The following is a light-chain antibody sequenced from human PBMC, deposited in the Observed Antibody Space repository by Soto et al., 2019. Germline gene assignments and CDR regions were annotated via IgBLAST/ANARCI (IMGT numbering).Light chain of an antibody. V-gene: IGKV3-15*01. CDR2: GAS. CDR1: QTVNHK. Sequence: IVMTQSPATLSVSPGERATLSCRATQTVNHKVAWYQQRPGQPPRLLIYGASTSATGIPARFSGSGSGTQFTLTIRSLQSEDFAVYWCQQYEEWPRTFGQGTKVEI. CDR3: QQYEEWPRT. J-gene: IGKJ2*01.